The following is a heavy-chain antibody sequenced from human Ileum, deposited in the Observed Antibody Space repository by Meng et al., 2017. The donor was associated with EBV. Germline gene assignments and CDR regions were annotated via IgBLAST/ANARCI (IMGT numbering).Heavy chain of an antibody. Sequence: QVRLQGPCQGRVKLSVPLSLTGAVSGGSISSSNWWSWVRQPPGKGLEWIGEIYHSGSTNYNPSLKSRVTISVDKSKNQFSLNLSSVTAADTAVYYCARVGQWLPIDYWGQGTLVTVSS. V-gene: IGHV4-4*02. CDR3: ARVGQWLPIDY. CDR1: GGSISSSNW. CDR2: IYHSGST. J-gene: IGHJ4*02. D-gene: IGHD6-19*01.